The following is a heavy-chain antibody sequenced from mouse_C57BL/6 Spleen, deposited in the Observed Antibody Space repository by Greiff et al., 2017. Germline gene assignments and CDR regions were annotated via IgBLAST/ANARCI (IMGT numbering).Heavy chain of an antibody. CDR3: APIYYDDAWFAY. V-gene: IGHV1-64*01. D-gene: IGHD2-4*01. CDR1: GYTFTSYW. J-gene: IGHJ3*01. Sequence: QVQLQQPGAELVKPGASVKLSCKASGYTFTSYWMHWVKQRPGQGLEWIGMIHPNSGSTNYNEKFKSKATLTVDKSSSTSYMQLSSLTSEDSAVYYCAPIYYDDAWFAYWGQGTLVTVSA. CDR2: IHPNSGST.